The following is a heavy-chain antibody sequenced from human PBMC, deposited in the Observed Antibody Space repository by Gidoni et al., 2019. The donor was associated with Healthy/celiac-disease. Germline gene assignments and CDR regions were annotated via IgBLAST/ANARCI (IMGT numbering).Heavy chain of an antibody. CDR3: ARDEASTTLELLGYYYGMDV. CDR1: GFTFSSYS. V-gene: IGHV3-21*01. CDR2: ISSSSSYI. Sequence: EVQLVESGGGLVKPGGSLRLSCAASGFTFSSYSMNWVRQAQGKGLEWVSSISSSSSYIYYADSVKGRFTISRDNAKNSLYLQMNSLRAEDTAVYYCARDEASTTLELLGYYYGMDVWGQGTTVTVSS. D-gene: IGHD1-7*01. J-gene: IGHJ6*02.